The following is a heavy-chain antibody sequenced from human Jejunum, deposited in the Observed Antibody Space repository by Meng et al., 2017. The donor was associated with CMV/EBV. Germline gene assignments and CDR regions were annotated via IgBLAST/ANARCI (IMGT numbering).Heavy chain of an antibody. CDR1: GYNFFSYD. CDR3: ARGIVGTTIDL. CDR2: ISTYNGKT. J-gene: IGHJ5*02. V-gene: IGHV1-18*01. D-gene: IGHD1-26*01. Sequence: VQVGPSGAEVKKPGASVNVSSKASGYNFFSYDITWVRQAPGQGLEWMGWISTYNGKTNFAQKLLGRVTMTTDTSTNTAYMELRSLRSDDTAIYYCARGIVGTTIDLWGRGTLVTVSS.